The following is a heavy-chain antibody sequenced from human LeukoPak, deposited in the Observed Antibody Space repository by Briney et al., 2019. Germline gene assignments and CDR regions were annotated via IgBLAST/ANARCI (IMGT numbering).Heavy chain of an antibody. CDR2: ISAYNGNT. CDR3: ARDFPLPLAYCGGDCLDWFDP. CDR1: GYTFTSYG. V-gene: IGHV1-18*01. J-gene: IGHJ5*02. D-gene: IGHD2-21*02. Sequence: GASVTVSCMASGYTFTSYGISWVRQAPGQGLEWMGWISAYNGNTNYAQKFQGRVTMTTDTSTSTAYMELRSLRSDDTAVYYCARDFPLPLAYCGGDCLDWFDPWGQGTLVTVSS.